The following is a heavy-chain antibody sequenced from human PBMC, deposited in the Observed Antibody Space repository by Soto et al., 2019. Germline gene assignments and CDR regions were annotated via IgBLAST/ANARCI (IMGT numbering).Heavy chain of an antibody. CDR1: GFTFSSYG. D-gene: IGHD3-10*01. CDR3: ARDRGYYYGTGSYYTYYYYGMDV. Sequence: QVQLVESGGGVVQPGRSLRLSCAASGFTFSSYGMHWARQAPGKGLEWVAVIWYDGSNKYYADSVKGRFTITRDNSKNTLYLHMNSLRAEDKAVYYFARDRGYYYGTGSYYTYYYYGMDVWGQGTTVTVSS. V-gene: IGHV3-33*01. CDR2: IWYDGSNK. J-gene: IGHJ6*02.